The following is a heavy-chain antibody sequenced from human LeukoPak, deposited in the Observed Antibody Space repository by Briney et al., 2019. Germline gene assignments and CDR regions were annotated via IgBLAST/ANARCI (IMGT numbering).Heavy chain of an antibody. CDR1: GFTFSSYA. CDR2: ISGSGGST. CDR3: AENPTIFGVVINWFDP. J-gene: IGHJ5*02. D-gene: IGHD3-3*01. V-gene: IGHV3-23*01. Sequence: GGSLRLSCAASGFTFSSYAMSWVRQAPGKGLEWVSAISGSGGSTYYADSVKGRFTISRDNSKNTLYLQMNSLRAEDTAVYYCAENPTIFGVVINWFDPWGQGTLVTVSS.